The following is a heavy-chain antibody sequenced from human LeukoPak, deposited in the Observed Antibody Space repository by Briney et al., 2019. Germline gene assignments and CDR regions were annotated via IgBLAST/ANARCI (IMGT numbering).Heavy chain of an antibody. CDR1: GFTFDDYG. D-gene: IGHD3-3*01. J-gene: IGHJ4*02. Sequence: PGGSLRLSCAASGFTFDDYGMSWVRQAPGKGLEWVSGINWNGGSTGYADSVKGRFTISRDNAKNSLYLQMNSLRAEDTALYYCARAPGYYDLWSGYDGEYFDYWGQGTLVTVSS. CDR2: INWNGGST. CDR3: ARAPGYYDLWSGYDGEYFDY. V-gene: IGHV3-20*04.